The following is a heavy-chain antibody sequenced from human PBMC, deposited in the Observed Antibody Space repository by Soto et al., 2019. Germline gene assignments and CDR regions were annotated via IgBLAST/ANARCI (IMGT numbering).Heavy chain of an antibody. CDR3: ARGSGWSHGMDV. CDR2: IYNSGSA. J-gene: IGHJ6*02. V-gene: IGHV4-61*01. Sequence: QVQLQELGPGLVKPSETLSLTCTVSGGSVSSGSYSWTWIQQPPGKGLEWIGYIYNSGSATYNPSLKSRFTISVDTSKNQFSLKLSSVTAADTAVYYCARGSGWSHGMDVWGQGTTVTVSS. D-gene: IGHD6-19*01. CDR1: GGSVSSGSYS.